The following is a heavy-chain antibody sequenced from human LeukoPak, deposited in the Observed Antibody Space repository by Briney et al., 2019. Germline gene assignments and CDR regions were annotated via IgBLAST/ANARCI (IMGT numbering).Heavy chain of an antibody. D-gene: IGHD5-18*01. Sequence: SLRLSGAASGFTFDDYAMHWVRQGPGKGLEWVSGISWNSGSIGYADSVKGRFTISRDNAKNSLYLQMNSLRAEDTALYYCAKGGFSYGWNYYYYMDVWGKGTTVTISS. CDR3: AKGGFSYGWNYYYYMDV. J-gene: IGHJ6*03. CDR2: ISWNSGSI. CDR1: GFTFDDYA. V-gene: IGHV3-9*01.